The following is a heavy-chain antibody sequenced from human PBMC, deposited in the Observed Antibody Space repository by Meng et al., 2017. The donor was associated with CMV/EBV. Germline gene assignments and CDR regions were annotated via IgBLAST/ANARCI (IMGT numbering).Heavy chain of an antibody. CDR3: ARVTMGIRLGDTSGLDY. CDR1: GFTFSSYE. J-gene: IGHJ4*02. D-gene: IGHD3-16*01. Sequence: GESLKISCAASGFTFSSYEMNWVRQAPGKGLEWVSYISSSGSTIYYADSVKGRFTISRDNAKNSLYLQMNSPRAEDTAVYYCARVTMGIRLGDTSGLDYWGQGTLVTVSS. CDR2: ISSSGSTI. V-gene: IGHV3-48*03.